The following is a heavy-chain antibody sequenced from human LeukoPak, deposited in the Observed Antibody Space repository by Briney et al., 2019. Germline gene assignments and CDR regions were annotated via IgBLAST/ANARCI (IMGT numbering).Heavy chain of an antibody. V-gene: IGHV4-61*02. CDR2: IYTSGST. J-gene: IGHJ3*02. CDR1: GGSISSNSYY. Sequence: PSETLSLTCTVSGGSISSNSYYWSWIRQPAGKGLERIGRIYTSGSTNYSPSLKSRVTISADWSTNQFSLNLSSVTAADTAVYYCAREEVPMVRGGAFDIWGQGTMVSVSS. D-gene: IGHD3-10*01. CDR3: AREEVPMVRGGAFDI.